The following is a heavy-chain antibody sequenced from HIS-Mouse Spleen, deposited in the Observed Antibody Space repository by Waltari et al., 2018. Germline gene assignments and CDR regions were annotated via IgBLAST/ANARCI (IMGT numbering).Heavy chain of an antibody. J-gene: IGHJ2*01. CDR2: SYYSGRT. CDR3: AREIPYSSSWYDWYFDL. D-gene: IGHD6-13*01. Sequence: QLQLQESGPGLVKPSETLSLTCTVSGGSISSSSYYWGWIRQPPGRGLGWIGRSYYSGRTSYTPALKSQVTISVGTSKNQFSLRLSSVTAADTAVYYCAREIPYSSSWYDWYFDLWGRGTLVTVSS. CDR1: GGSISSSSYY. V-gene: IGHV4-39*07.